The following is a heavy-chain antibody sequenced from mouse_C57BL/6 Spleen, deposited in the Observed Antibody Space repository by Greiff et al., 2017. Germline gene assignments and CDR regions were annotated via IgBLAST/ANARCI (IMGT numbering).Heavy chain of an antibody. CDR2: INPNNGGT. Sequence: EVQLQQSGPELVKPGASVKISCKASGYTFTDYYMNWVKQSHGKSLEWIGDINPNNGGTSYNQKFKGKATLTVDKSSSTAYMELRSLTSEDSAVYYCARRVLLRDLGAMDYWGQGTSVTVSS. J-gene: IGHJ4*01. V-gene: IGHV1-26*01. CDR1: GYTFTDYY. CDR3: ARRVLLRDLGAMDY. D-gene: IGHD1-1*01.